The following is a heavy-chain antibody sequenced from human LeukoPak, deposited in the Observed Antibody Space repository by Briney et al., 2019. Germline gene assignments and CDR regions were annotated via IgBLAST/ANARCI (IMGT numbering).Heavy chain of an antibody. D-gene: IGHD4-23*01. V-gene: IGHV1-46*01. J-gene: IGHJ4*02. CDR2: INPSIGST. CDR3: ARGDRPEEPRGNGIYDY. Sequence: GASVKVSCKASGYTFSSYYIHWVRQAAGQGLEWMGIINPSIGSTSYAQKFQGRVTMTRDTSTSTLYMELSSLRSEDTAVYYCARGDRPEEPRGNGIYDYWGQGTLVTVSS. CDR1: GYTFSSYY.